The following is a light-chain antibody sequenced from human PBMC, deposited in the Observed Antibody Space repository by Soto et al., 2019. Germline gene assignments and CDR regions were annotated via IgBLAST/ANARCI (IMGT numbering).Light chain of an antibody. CDR2: GVS. Sequence: QSALTQPASVSGSPGQSITISCTGTSSDVGSYNYVSWYQQHPGKAPKVMIYGVSNRPSGVSNRFSGSKSGNTASLTISGLQADDEADYYCSSYTTSSSYVFGTGTKLTVL. CDR1: SSDVGSYNY. J-gene: IGLJ1*01. V-gene: IGLV2-14*03. CDR3: SSYTTSSSYV.